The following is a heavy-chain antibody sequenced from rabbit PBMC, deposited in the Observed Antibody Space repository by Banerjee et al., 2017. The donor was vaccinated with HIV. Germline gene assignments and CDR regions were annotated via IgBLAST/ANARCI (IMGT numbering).Heavy chain of an antibody. Sequence: QSLEESGGGLVQPEGSLTLTCTASGFSFSSYYYICWVRQAPGKGLEWIACIYAGGSGVTYYASWAKGRFTISKISSTTVTLQMTSLTAADTATYFCARGGYGYADYGMDLWGPGTLVTVS. V-gene: IGHV1S40*01. J-gene: IGHJ6*01. CDR1: GFSFSSYYY. CDR2: IYAGGSGVT. D-gene: IGHD6-1*01. CDR3: ARGGYGYADYGMDL.